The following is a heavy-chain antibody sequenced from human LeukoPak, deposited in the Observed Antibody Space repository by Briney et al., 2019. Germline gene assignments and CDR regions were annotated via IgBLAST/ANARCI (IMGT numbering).Heavy chain of an antibody. V-gene: IGHV4-34*01. CDR2: INHSGST. Sequence: PSETLTLTCAVYGGSFSGYYWSWIRQPPGKGLEWIGEINHSGSTNYNPSLKSRVTISVDTSKNQFSLKLSSVTAADTAVYYCTRRRLPHSSGWKTNWFDPWGQGTLVTVSS. CDR1: GGSFSGYY. D-gene: IGHD6-19*01. CDR3: TRRRLPHSSGWKTNWFDP. J-gene: IGHJ5*02.